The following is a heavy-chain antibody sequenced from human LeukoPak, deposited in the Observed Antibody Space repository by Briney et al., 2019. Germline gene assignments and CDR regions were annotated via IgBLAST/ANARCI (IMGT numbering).Heavy chain of an antibody. D-gene: IGHD6-19*01. Sequence: SETLSLTCTVSGGSISGYYWSWIRQPAGKGLEWIGRIYTSGSTNYNPSLKSRVTMSVDTSKNQFSLKLSSATAADTAVYYCARDPYRGAVAGWYYFDYWGQGTLVTVSS. CDR1: GGSISGYY. J-gene: IGHJ4*02. V-gene: IGHV4-4*07. CDR2: IYTSGST. CDR3: ARDPYRGAVAGWYYFDY.